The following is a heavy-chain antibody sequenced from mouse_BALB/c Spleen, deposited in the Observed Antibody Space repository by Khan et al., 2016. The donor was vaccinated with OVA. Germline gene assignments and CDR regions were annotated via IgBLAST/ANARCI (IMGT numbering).Heavy chain of an antibody. J-gene: IGHJ2*01. D-gene: IGHD1-2*01. CDR1: GYSITSGYG. Sequence: EVELVESGPGLVKPSQSLSLTCTVTGYSITSGYGWNWIRQFPGNKLEWMGYISYSGSTNYNPSLKSRISITRDPSKNQFFLQLNSVTTEDTATYYCARTARIKYWGQGTTLTVSS. V-gene: IGHV3-2*02. CDR3: ARTARIKY. CDR2: ISYSGST.